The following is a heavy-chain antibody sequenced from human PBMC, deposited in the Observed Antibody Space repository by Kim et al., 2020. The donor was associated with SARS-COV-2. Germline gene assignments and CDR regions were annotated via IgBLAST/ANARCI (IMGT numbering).Heavy chain of an antibody. CDR1: GGSFSGHY. CDR3: ARHPYDRSAEGYWYFDL. V-gene: IGHV4-59*08. D-gene: IGHD3-22*01. Sequence: SETLSLTCTISGGSFSGHYLSWIRQPPGRGLEWIGYMYYSGNTNYNPDPSLKSRVTISVDTSKKQFSLRLSSVTAADTAVYFCARHPYDRSAEGYWYFDLWGRGTLVTVSS. CDR2: MYYSGNT. J-gene: IGHJ2*01.